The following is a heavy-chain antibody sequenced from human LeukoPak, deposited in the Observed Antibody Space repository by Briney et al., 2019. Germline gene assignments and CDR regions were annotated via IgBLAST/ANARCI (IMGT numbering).Heavy chain of an antibody. CDR2: IIPIFGTA. CDR3: ARSVVATTYYFDY. Sequence: GASVKVSCKASGGTFSSYAISWVRQAPGQGLEWMGGIIPIFGTANYAQKFQGRVTITTDESTSTAYMELSSLRSGDTAVYYCARSVVATTYYFDYWGQGTLVTVSS. CDR1: GGTFSSYA. V-gene: IGHV1-69*05. D-gene: IGHD5-12*01. J-gene: IGHJ4*02.